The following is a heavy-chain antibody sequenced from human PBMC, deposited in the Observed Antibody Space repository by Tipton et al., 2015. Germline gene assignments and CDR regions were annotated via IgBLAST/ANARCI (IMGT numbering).Heavy chain of an antibody. J-gene: IGHJ4*02. CDR1: GDSIRNYY. Sequence: GLVKPSETLSLTCSVSGDSIRNYYWSWIRQPPGKGLEWIGYISYSGSTYYNPSLQSRVTISVDTSKDQFSLRLSSVTAADTAIYYCARRSLVGDRGLDSWGRGALVTVSS. V-gene: IGHV4-59*12. CDR2: ISYSGST. D-gene: IGHD1-26*01. CDR3: ARRSLVGDRGLDS.